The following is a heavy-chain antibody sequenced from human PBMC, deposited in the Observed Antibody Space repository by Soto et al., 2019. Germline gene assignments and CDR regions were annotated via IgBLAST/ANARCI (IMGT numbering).Heavy chain of an antibody. J-gene: IGHJ4*02. Sequence: QVQLVQSGAEVKKPGASVKVSCKASGYTFTSYDINWVRQATGQRLEWMGWMNPNSGNTGYAQKFQGRVTMTRNTSISTAYMELSGLRSEDTAVYYCARAHYYDSSGYYPNFDYWGQGTLVTVSS. V-gene: IGHV1-8*01. D-gene: IGHD3-22*01. CDR3: ARAHYYDSSGYYPNFDY. CDR2: MNPNSGNT. CDR1: GYTFTSYD.